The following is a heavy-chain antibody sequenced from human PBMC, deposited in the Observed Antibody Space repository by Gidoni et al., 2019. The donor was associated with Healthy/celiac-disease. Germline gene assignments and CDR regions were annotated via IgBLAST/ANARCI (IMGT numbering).Heavy chain of an antibody. D-gene: IGHD2-15*01. V-gene: IGHV3-74*01. CDR3: ARDQAPQRESEWWYKY. Sequence: EVQLVESGGGLVQPGGSLSLSCSASGFTFSHYWMHWVRQAPGKGLVWVSRMNSEGSSTSYADSVKGRFTISRDNAKNTLYLQMNSLRAEDTAVYYCARDQAPQRESEWWYKYWGQGTLVTVSS. CDR1: GFTFSHYW. CDR2: MNSEGSST. J-gene: IGHJ4*02.